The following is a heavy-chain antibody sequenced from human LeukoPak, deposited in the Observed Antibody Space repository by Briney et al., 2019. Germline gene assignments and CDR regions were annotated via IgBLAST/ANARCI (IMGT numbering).Heavy chain of an antibody. D-gene: IGHD5-12*01. CDR1: LGTFSSYA. J-gene: IGHJ4*02. V-gene: IGHV1-69*04. CDR2: IIPILGIA. Sequence: EASVKVSCKASLGTFSSYAISWVRQAPGQGLAWMGRIIPILGIANYAQKFQGRVPITADKSTSTAYMELSSLRSEDRAVYYCARDRVGGYGPLDYWGQGTLVTLSS. CDR3: ARDRVGGYGPLDY.